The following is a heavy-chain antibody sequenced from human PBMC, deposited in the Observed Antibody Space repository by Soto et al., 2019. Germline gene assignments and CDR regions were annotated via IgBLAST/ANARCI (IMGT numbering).Heavy chain of an antibody. CDR2: INHSGST. CDR3: ASLDYYDSSGLPLDY. D-gene: IGHD3-22*01. V-gene: IGHV4-34*01. Sequence: SETLSLTCAVYGGSFSGYYWSWIRQPPGKGLEWIGEINHSGSTNYNPSLKSRVTISVDTSKNQFSLKLSSVTVADTAVYYCASLDYYDSSGLPLDYWGQGTLVTVS. CDR1: GGSFSGYY. J-gene: IGHJ4*02.